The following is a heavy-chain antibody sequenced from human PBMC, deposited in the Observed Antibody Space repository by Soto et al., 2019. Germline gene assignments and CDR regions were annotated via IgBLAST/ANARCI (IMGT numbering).Heavy chain of an antibody. D-gene: IGHD3-9*01. Sequence: EVQLVDSGGGLVQPGRSLRLSCSASGFTFDDCAMHWVRQAPGKGPGWVSGISWDSATVGYAESVKGRFTITRDDAKNSLYLQMDSLRREDTALYYCVQGRYPTMATPLDHWCQGTLVTVSS. J-gene: IGHJ5*02. CDR2: ISWDSATV. CDR3: VQGRYPTMATPLDH. V-gene: IGHV3-9*01. CDR1: GFTFDDCA.